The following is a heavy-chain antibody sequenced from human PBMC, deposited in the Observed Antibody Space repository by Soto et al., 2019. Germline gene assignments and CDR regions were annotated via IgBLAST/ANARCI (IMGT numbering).Heavy chain of an antibody. CDR3: ARGKGMEENYYYYGLDI. CDR2: IIPIFGTA. D-gene: IGHD1-1*01. CDR1: GGTFSRYP. J-gene: IGHJ6*02. V-gene: IGHV1-69*01. Sequence: KVSSKASGGTFSRYPINWVRQAPGQRLEWMGGIIPIFGTANYAQKFQGRVTITADESASTAYMELSSLRSEDTAVYYCARGKGMEENYYYYGLDIWGQGTTVPVSS.